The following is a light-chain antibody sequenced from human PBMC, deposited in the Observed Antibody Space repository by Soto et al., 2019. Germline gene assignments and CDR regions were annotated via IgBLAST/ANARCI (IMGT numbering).Light chain of an antibody. CDR2: DAS. CDR3: QQYSSYWT. CDR1: QNIRSR. V-gene: IGKV1-5*01. J-gene: IGKJ1*01. Sequence: DFQITQCPSTLSSSVGERVTITFRASQNIRSRLAWFQQKPGKAPKLLIYDASSLESGVPQRFSGSGSGTEFTLTISSLQTDDFSTYYCQQYSSYWTFGQGTKVDI.